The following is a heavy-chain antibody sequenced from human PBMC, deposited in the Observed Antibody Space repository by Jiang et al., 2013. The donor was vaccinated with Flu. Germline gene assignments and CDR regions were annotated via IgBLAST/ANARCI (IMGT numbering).Heavy chain of an antibody. CDR2: ISGPGGST. Sequence: QLLESGGGLVQRGGSLRLSCVVSGFSFSNYGMNWVRQAPGKGLEWVAQISGPGGSTYYADSVKGRFTVSKDKSRNTLYLQMNSLRGEDTAIYYCVKGSEIVATTTYFDYWGQGTLVTVSS. CDR1: GFSFSNYG. D-gene: IGHD5-12*01. J-gene: IGHJ4*02. V-gene: IGHV3-23*01. CDR3: VKGSEIVATTTYFDY.